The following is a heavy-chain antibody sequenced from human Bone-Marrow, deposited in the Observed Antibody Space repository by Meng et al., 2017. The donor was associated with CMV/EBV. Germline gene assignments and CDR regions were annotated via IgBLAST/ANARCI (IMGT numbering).Heavy chain of an antibody. J-gene: IGHJ4*02. CDR2: MNPNSGNT. CDR1: GYTFTNSD. CDR3: ASYGSGIYAFFAH. Sequence: ASVKVSCKASGYTFTNSDINWVRQATAQGLEWMGWMNPNSGNTGYAQKFQGRVTMTRDTSTSTVYMDMSSLRSEDTAVFYCASYGSGIYAFFAHWGQGTRVTCSS. V-gene: IGHV1-8*01. D-gene: IGHD3-10*01.